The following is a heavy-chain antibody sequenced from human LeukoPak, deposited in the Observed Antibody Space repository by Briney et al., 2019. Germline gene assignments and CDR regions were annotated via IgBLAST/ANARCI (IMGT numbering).Heavy chain of an antibody. CDR2: ISWHGGST. V-gene: IGHV3-43*01. CDR1: GFTLSSYA. D-gene: IGHD6-19*01. Sequence: GGSLRLSCAASGFTLSSYAMHGVRQSPGKGREGVSLISWHGGSTYYAGSVKGRFTISRDNSKTSLYLQMNSLRTEDTALYYCATTLAVAGWGPFAHWGQGTLVTVS. CDR3: ATTLAVAGWGPFAH. J-gene: IGHJ4*02.